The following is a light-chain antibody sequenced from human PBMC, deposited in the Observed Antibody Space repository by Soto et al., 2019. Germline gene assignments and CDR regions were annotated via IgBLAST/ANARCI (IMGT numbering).Light chain of an antibody. Sequence: DIQMTQSPSTLSASVGDRVTITCRASQSISSWLAWYQQKPGKAPKLLIYKASSLESGVPSRLSGSGSGTEFTLTISSMQPDDFATYYCQQYNSYWTFGHGTKVDIK. CDR1: QSISSW. CDR2: KAS. J-gene: IGKJ1*01. V-gene: IGKV1-5*03. CDR3: QQYNSYWT.